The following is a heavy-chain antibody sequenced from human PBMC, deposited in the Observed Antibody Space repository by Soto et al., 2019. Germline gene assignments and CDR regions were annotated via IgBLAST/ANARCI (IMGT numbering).Heavy chain of an antibody. V-gene: IGHV3-30-3*01. CDR2: ISYDGINK. D-gene: IGHD3-22*01. J-gene: IGHJ5*02. CDR1: GFTFSSYA. Sequence: GGSLRLSCAASGFTFSSYAMHWVRQAPGKGLEWVAVISYDGINKYYADSVMGRLSISRDNSKNTLYLQMNSLRAEDTAVYYCARGAKGLLQPNWFDPWGQGTLVTVSS. CDR3: ARGAKGLLQPNWFDP.